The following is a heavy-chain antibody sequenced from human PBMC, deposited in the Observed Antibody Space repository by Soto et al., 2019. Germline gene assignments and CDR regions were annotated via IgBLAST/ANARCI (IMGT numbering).Heavy chain of an antibody. Sequence: EVQLVESGGGLVKPGGSLRLSCAASGLTFSSYSMNWVRQAPGKGLELVSSISSSSSYIYYADSVKGRFTISRDNAKNSLYLQMNSLRAEDTAVYYCAREGVQHGSGPYYYYGMDVWGQGTTVTVSS. CDR3: AREGVQHGSGPYYYYGMDV. CDR1: GLTFSSYS. V-gene: IGHV3-21*01. J-gene: IGHJ6*02. D-gene: IGHD3-10*01. CDR2: ISSSSSYI.